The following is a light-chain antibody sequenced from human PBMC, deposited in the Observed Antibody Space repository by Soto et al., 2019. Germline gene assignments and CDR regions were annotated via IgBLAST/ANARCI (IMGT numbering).Light chain of an antibody. J-gene: IGKJ1*01. Sequence: DIQITQSPSTLSASVGDRVTITCRASQSISSWLAWYQQKPGKAPKLLIYKASSLESGVPSRFSGSGSGTEFTLTISSLQPDDFATYYCQKYNSYSWTFGQGTKVEIK. V-gene: IGKV1-5*03. CDR2: KAS. CDR3: QKYNSYSWT. CDR1: QSISSW.